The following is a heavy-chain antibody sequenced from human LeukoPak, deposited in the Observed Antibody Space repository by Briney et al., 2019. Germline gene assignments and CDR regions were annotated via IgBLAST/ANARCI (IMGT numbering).Heavy chain of an antibody. CDR2: IYYSGST. D-gene: IGHD2-8*02. CDR1: GGSISSYY. Sequence: PSETLSLTCTVSGGSISSYYWNWIRQPPGKGLEWIGYIYYSGSTNYNPSLKSRVTISVDTSKNQFSLNLSSVTAADTAVYYCARRVIMSATGVPDTWLDPWGQGILVTVSS. J-gene: IGHJ5*02. CDR3: ARRVIMSATGVPDTWLDP. V-gene: IGHV4-59*08.